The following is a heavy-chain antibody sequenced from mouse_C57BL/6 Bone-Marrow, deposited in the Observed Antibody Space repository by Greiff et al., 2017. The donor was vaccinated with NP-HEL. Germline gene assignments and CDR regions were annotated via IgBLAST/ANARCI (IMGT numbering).Heavy chain of an antibody. CDR3: ARGGGRVVATDYYAMDY. CDR1: GYAFSSYW. D-gene: IGHD1-1*01. CDR2: IYPGDGDT. Sequence: QVQLKESGAELVKPGASVKISCKASGYAFSSYWMNWVKQRPGKGLEWIGQIYPGDGDTNYNGKFKGKATLTADKSSSTAYMQLSSLTSGDSAVYFCARGGGRVVATDYYAMDYWGQGTSVTVSS. V-gene: IGHV1-80*01. J-gene: IGHJ4*01.